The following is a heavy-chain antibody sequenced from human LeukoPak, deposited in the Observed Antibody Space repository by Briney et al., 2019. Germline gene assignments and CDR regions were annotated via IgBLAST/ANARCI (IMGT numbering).Heavy chain of an antibody. CDR3: AKDHGDYYEGYFNY. CDR1: GFTFDDYA. CDR2: ISGDGGST. D-gene: IGHD3-22*01. J-gene: IGHJ4*02. V-gene: IGHV3-43*02. Sequence: GGSLRLSCAGSGFTFDDYAMHWVRQAPGKGLEWVSLISGDGGSTYFADSVKVRFTISRDNSKNSLYLQMNSLRTEDTALYYCAKDHGDYYEGYFNYWGQGTLVTVSS.